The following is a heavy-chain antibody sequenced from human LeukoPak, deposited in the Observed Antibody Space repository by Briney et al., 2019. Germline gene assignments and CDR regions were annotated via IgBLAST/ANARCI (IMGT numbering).Heavy chain of an antibody. V-gene: IGHV1-18*01. CDR1: GYTFSNYG. Sequence: GASVKVSCKASGYTFSNYGISWVRQAPGQGLEWMGWIDPDTGGTNFAQKFQGRVTMTTDMSITTVYMELTRLRSDDTAVYYCANWAATIPNFNFWGQGTLVTVSS. J-gene: IGHJ4*02. D-gene: IGHD5-12*01. CDR3: ANWAATIPNFNF. CDR2: IDPDTGGT.